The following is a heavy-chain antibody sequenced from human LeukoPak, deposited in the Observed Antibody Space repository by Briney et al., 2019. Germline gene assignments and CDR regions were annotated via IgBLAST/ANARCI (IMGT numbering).Heavy chain of an antibody. CDR1: AFTFSDYY. CDR3: ATPVDTAMVTPFDY. Sequence: GGSLRLSCAASAFTFSDYYMSWIRQAPGKGLEWVSYISSSGSTIYYADSVKGRFTISRDNAKNSLYLQMNSLRAEDTAVYYCATPVDTAMVTPFDYWGQGTLVTVSS. V-gene: IGHV3-11*04. J-gene: IGHJ4*02. CDR2: ISSSGSTI. D-gene: IGHD5-18*01.